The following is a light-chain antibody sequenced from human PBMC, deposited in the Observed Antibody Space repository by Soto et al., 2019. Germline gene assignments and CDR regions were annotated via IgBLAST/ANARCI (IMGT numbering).Light chain of an antibody. V-gene: IGKV3-20*01. J-gene: IGKJ2*01. CDR2: GAS. Sequence: EIVLTQSPGTLSLSPGERATLSCRASQSVSSSYLAWYQQKPGQAPRLRLYGASSRATGIPDRFSGSGSGTDFTLTISRLEPEDFAVYYCQQYGSSPPMYTFGQGTKLEIK. CDR1: QSVSSSY. CDR3: QQYGSSPPMYT.